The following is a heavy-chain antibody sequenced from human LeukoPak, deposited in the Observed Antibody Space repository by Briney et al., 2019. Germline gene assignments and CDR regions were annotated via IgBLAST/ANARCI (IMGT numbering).Heavy chain of an antibody. V-gene: IGHV1-69*10. D-gene: IGHD2-2*01. CDR2: IIPILGTA. J-gene: IGHJ6*03. Sequence: GASVKVSCKASGGTFSSYAISWVRQAPGQGLEWMGGIIPILGTANYAQKFQGRVTITADKSTSTAYIELSGLRSEDTAVYYCARAPRYCFSTSCYKYYYYYYMDVWGKGTTVTVSS. CDR1: GGTFSSYA. CDR3: ARAPRYCFSTSCYKYYYYYYMDV.